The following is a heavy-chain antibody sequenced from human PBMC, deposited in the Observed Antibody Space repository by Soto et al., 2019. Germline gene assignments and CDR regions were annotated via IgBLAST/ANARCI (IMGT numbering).Heavy chain of an antibody. CDR2: ILPVSAPP. Sequence: GASVKVSCKASGGTLNNYAINWVRQAPGRGLEWMGGILPVSAPPDYAQKFQGRVSITADHSTSTVYMELSRLKSDDTAVYFCATDSDYDVSNSFWGQGTLVTVPS. CDR1: GGTLNNYA. D-gene: IGHD3-3*01. V-gene: IGHV1-69*13. J-gene: IGHJ4*02. CDR3: ATDSDYDVSNSF.